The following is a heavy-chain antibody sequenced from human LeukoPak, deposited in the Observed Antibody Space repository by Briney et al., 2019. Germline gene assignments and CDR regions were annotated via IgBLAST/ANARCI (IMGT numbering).Heavy chain of an antibody. D-gene: IGHD6-6*01. Sequence: GGSLRLSCAASGFTFSSYAMSWVRQVPGKGLEWVSVISGSGDNAYYADSVKGRFTISRDNSRNMLYLQMNSLRAEDTAVYYCAKWKYSNSGIDDYWGQGTLVTVSS. J-gene: IGHJ4*02. CDR3: AKWKYSNSGIDDY. CDR2: ISGSGDNA. CDR1: GFTFSSYA. V-gene: IGHV3-23*01.